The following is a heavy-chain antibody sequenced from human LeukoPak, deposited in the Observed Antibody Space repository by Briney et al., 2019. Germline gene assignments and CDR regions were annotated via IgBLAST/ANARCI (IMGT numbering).Heavy chain of an antibody. CDR1: GYTFTGYY. CDR2: IIPIFGTA. J-gene: IGHJ4*02. D-gene: IGHD6-13*01. V-gene: IGHV1-69*05. Sequence: SVKASCKASGYTFTGYYMHWVRQAPGQGLEWMGGIIPIFGTANYAQKFQGRVTITTDESTSTAYMELSSLRSEDTAVYYCARGADHSSSWYSPVFDYWGQGTLVTVSS. CDR3: ARGADHSSSWYSPVFDY.